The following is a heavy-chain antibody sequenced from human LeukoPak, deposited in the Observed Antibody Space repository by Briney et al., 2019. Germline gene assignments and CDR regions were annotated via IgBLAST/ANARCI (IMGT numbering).Heavy chain of an antibody. Sequence: GGSLRLSCAASGFTFSSYAMHWVRQAPGKGLEWVAVISYDGSNKYYADSVKGRFTISRDNSKNTLYLQMNSLRAEDTAVYYCARDRITMIVVVMDYYGMDVWGQGTTVTVSS. D-gene: IGHD3-22*01. CDR3: ARDRITMIVVVMDYYGMDV. CDR1: GFTFSSYA. J-gene: IGHJ6*02. V-gene: IGHV3-30-3*01. CDR2: ISYDGSNK.